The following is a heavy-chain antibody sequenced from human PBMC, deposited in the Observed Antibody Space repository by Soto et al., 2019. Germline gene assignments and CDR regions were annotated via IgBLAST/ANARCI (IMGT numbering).Heavy chain of an antibody. CDR3: ARGRITMVRGVIKPDAFDI. V-gene: IGHV3-7*04. Sequence: EVQLVESGGGLVQPGGSLRLSCAASGFTFSSYWMSWVRQAPGKGLEWVANIKQDGSEKYYVDSVKGRFTISRDNAKNSLYLQMNSLRAEDTAVYYCARGRITMVRGVIKPDAFDIWGQGTMVTVSS. CDR2: IKQDGSEK. D-gene: IGHD3-10*01. J-gene: IGHJ3*02. CDR1: GFTFSSYW.